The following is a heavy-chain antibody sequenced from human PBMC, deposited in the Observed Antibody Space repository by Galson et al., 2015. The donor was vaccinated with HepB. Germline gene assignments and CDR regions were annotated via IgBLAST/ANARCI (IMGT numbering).Heavy chain of an antibody. Sequence: SLRLSCAASGFTFSSYWMHWVRQVPGKGLVWVSRINSDGSYITYADSVKGRFTISRDNAKNTLYLQMNSPRAEDTALYYCARTRGAAAGIHDNWGQGSLVTVSS. V-gene: IGHV3-74*01. CDR2: INSDGSYI. CDR3: ARTRGAAAGIHDN. D-gene: IGHD6-13*01. J-gene: IGHJ4*02. CDR1: GFTFSSYW.